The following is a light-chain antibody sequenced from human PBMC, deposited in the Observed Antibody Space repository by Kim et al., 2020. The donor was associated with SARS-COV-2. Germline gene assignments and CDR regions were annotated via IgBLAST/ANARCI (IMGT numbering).Light chain of an antibody. CDR1: QSVSSN. CDR3: QQYNNWPLYS. J-gene: IGKJ2*03. Sequence: VSPGERAPLSCRASQSVSSNLAWYQQKPGQAPRLLIYGASTRAPGIAARFSGSGSGTEFTLTISSLQSEDFTVYYCQQYNNWPLYSFGQGTKLEIK. V-gene: IGKV3-15*01. CDR2: GAS.